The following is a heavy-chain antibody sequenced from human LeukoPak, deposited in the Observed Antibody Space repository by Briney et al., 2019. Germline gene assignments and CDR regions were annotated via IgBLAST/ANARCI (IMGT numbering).Heavy chain of an antibody. CDR1: GYTFIDYY. J-gene: IGHJ4*02. V-gene: IGHV1-2*02. D-gene: IGHD2/OR15-2a*01. Sequence: ASVKVSCKASGYTFIDYYLHWVRQAPGQGLEGMGWINPYSGDTIYAQEFQGTVTMTRDTSISTLYMQLSRLRYDDTAVYYCERDVIYWGQGTLVTVYS. CDR2: INPYSGDT. CDR3: ERDVIY.